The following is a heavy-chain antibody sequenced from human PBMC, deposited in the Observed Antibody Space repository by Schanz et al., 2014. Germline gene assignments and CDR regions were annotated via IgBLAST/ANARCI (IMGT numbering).Heavy chain of an antibody. Sequence: EVQLLESGGALDQPGGSLRLSCAASGITFSDYAMSWVRQAPGKGLEWVSTIASGGSHTSYADSVTGRFTISGDNSKISRFMQMNSLRVEDTAIYYCAKIWKARHLTGRPGWSSGMDVWGQGTTV. V-gene: IGHV3-23*01. CDR1: GITFSDYA. CDR2: IASGGSHT. D-gene: IGHD6-6*01. J-gene: IGHJ6*02. CDR3: AKIWKARHLTGRPGWSSGMDV.